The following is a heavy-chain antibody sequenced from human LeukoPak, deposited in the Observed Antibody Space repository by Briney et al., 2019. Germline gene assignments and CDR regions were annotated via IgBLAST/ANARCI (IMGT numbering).Heavy chain of an antibody. V-gene: IGHV4-30-4*01. CDR1: GGSISSGDYY. D-gene: IGHD6-13*01. CDR2: FYYSGNT. Sequence: SQTLSLTCTVSGGSISSGDYYWSWLRPPPGTGLDWIGYFYYSGNTYHTPSLKSRVTISVDTSKNQFCLKLSSVTAADTAVYYCAGKTRHGSRPVPYYFDYWGQGTLVTVSS. CDR3: AGKTRHGSRPVPYYFDY. J-gene: IGHJ4*02.